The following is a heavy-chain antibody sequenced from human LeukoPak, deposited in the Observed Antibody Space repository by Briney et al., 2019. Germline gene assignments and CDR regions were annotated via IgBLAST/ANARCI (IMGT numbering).Heavy chain of an antibody. CDR2: ISAYNGNT. Sequence: ASVKVSCKASGYTFTSYGISWVRQAPGQGLEWMGWISAYNGNTNYAQKLQGRVTMTTDTSTSTAYMELRSLTSEDTAIYYCARVTKRDYYYYYYMDVWGKGTTVTISS. V-gene: IGHV1-18*01. D-gene: IGHD2-8*01. J-gene: IGHJ6*03. CDR1: GYTFTSYG. CDR3: ARVTKRDYYYYYYMDV.